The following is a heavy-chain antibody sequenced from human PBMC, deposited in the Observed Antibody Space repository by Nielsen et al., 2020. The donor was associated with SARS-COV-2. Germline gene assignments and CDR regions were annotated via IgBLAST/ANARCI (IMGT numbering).Heavy chain of an antibody. J-gene: IGHJ4*02. Sequence: WIRQPPGKGLEWVSAISGSGGSTYYADSVKGRFTTSRDNSKSTLYLQMNSLRAEDTAVYYCAKDQSPYYYDSSGYYSGFDYWGQGTLVTVSS. CDR2: ISGSGGST. D-gene: IGHD3-22*01. V-gene: IGHV3-23*01. CDR3: AKDQSPYYYDSSGYYSGFDY.